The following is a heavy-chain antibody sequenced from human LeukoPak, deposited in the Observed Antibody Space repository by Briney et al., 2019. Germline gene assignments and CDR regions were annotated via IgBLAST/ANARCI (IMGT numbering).Heavy chain of an antibody. J-gene: IGHJ4*02. CDR1: GFTFSSYW. V-gene: IGHV3-7*03. CDR3: AREDDYGDYDGGYNY. CDR2: IKQDGSEK. Sequence: GGSLRLSCAASGFTFSSYWMSWVRQAPGKGLEWVANIKQDGSEKYYADSVKGRFTISRDNAKNSLYLQMNSLRAEDTAVYYCAREDDYGDYDGGYNYWGQGTLVTVSS. D-gene: IGHD4-17*01.